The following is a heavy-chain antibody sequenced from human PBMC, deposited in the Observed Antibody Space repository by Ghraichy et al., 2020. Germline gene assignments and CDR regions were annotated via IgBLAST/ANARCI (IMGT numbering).Heavy chain of an antibody. V-gene: IGHV4-59*01. CDR2: IYNRGFT. J-gene: IGHJ4*02. CDR3: ARDQGNSYGFFQY. CDR1: GGSISDYY. D-gene: IGHD5-18*01. Sequence: SETLSLTCTVSGGSISDYYWSWIRQPPGKGPEWLGFIYNRGFTKYNPSLKSRVTISVDTSKNEVSLRLTSVTAADSAVYYCARDQGNSYGFFQYWGQGTLVTVSS.